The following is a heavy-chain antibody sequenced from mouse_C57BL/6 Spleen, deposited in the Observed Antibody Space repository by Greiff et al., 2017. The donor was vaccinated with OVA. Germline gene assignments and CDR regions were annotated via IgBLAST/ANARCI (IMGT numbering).Heavy chain of an antibody. V-gene: IGHV2-2*01. CDR2: IWSGGST. CDR3: ARMELFYAMDY. Sequence: VQLVESGPGLVQPSQSLSITCTVSGFSLTSYGVHWVRQSPGKGLEWLGVIWSGGSTDYNAAFISRLSISKDNSKSQVFFKMNSLQADDTAIYYCARMELFYAMDYWGQGTSVTVSS. CDR1: GFSLTSYG. J-gene: IGHJ4*01.